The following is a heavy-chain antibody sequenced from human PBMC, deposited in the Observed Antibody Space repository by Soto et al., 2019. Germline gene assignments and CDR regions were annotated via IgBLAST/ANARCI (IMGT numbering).Heavy chain of an antibody. J-gene: IGHJ6*03. CDR1: GYTFTSYG. V-gene: IGHV1-18*03. D-gene: IGHD1-1*01. Sequence: GASVKVSCKASGYTFTSYGISWVRQAPGQGLEWMGWISAYNGNTNYAQKLQGRVTMTTDTSTSTAYMELRSLRSDDMAVYYCARGVSRTALYYYYYMDVWGKGTTVTVSS. CDR2: ISAYNGNT. CDR3: ARGVSRTALYYYYYMDV.